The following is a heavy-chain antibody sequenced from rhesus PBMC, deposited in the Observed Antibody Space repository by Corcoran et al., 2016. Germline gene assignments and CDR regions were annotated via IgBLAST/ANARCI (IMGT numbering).Heavy chain of an antibody. CDR3: ARELWWADYVGYAFDF. Sequence: QVQLQESGPGLVKPSETLPLTCAVSGASISSNYWSWIRQAPGKGLEWIGRIYGSGASKDHNPSLKRRVTISIDTSKNQFSLKLSAVTAADTSVYYCARELWWADYVGYAFDFWGQGLRVTVSS. J-gene: IGHJ3*01. V-gene: IGHV4S2*01. CDR2: IYGSGASK. CDR1: GASISSNY. D-gene: IGHD3-34*01.